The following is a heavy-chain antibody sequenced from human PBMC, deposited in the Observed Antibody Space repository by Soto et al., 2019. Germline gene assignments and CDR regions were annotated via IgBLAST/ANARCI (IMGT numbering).Heavy chain of an antibody. J-gene: IGHJ4*02. CDR1: GGTFSYA. V-gene: IGHV1-69*12. CDR2: IIPIFGTV. D-gene: IGHD5-12*01. CDR3: ARGWGDGYKFHLDY. Sequence: QVQLVQSGAEVKKPGSSVKVSCKASGGTFSYAISWVRQAPGQGLEWMGGIIPIFGTVNYAQRFQGRVTITADDPTRTAYMELSSLRSEDTAVYYCARGWGDGYKFHLDYWGQGTLVTVS.